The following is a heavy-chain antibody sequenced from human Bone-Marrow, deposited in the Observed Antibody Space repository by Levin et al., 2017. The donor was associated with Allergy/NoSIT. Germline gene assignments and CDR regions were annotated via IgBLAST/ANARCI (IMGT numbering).Heavy chain of an antibody. CDR2: ISDDGST. CDR1: GGSIRHYF. V-gene: IGHV4-59*01. Sequence: SETLSLTCTVSGGSIRHYFWSWIRQPPGKGLEWIGYISDDGSTNYNPSLKSRVTISIDKSKNQFSLKLSSVTAADTAVFYCARWGAGGYSTERTFDYWGQGALVTVSS. CDR3: ARWGAGGYSTERTFDY. D-gene: IGHD1-26*01. J-gene: IGHJ4*02.